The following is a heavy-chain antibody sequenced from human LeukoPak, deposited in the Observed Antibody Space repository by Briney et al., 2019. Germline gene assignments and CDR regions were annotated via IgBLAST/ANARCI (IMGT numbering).Heavy chain of an antibody. Sequence: GGSLRLSCAASGFTFSDYTLNWVRQAPGKGLEWVSSISSSGRFIYYADSLKGRFTISRDNSQNTLYLQMNGLGTEDTAVYYCASCLGYCSTTSLGNDAFDIWGQGTMVTVSS. CDR1: GFTFSDYT. D-gene: IGHD2-2*01. CDR2: ISSSGRFI. CDR3: ASCLGYCSTTSLGNDAFDI. J-gene: IGHJ3*02. V-gene: IGHV3-21*01.